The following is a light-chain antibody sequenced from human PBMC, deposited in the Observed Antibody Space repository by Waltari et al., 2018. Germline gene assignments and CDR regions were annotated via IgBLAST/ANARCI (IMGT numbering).Light chain of an antibody. CDR3: MQALQTPTT. CDR1: QSLLYTYEYNY. Sequence: DIVMTQSPLSLPVTPGEPASISCRSSQSLLYTYEYNYLEWYLQKPGQSPQLLIYLGSNRASGVPDRFSGRGSGTDFKLKISRVEAEDVGVYYCMQALQTPTTFGQGTRLEIK. J-gene: IGKJ5*01. V-gene: IGKV2-28*01. CDR2: LGS.